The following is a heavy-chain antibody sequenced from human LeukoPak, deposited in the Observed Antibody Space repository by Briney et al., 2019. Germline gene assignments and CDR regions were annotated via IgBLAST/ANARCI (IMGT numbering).Heavy chain of an antibody. Sequence: SETLSLTCAVYGGSFSCYYWSWIRQPPGKGLEWIGEINHSGSTNYNPSLKSRVTISVDTSKNQFSLKLSSVTAADTAVYYCARGSSGSSPWGQGTLVTVSS. CDR3: ARGSSGSSP. J-gene: IGHJ5*02. CDR1: GGSFSCYY. D-gene: IGHD1-26*01. CDR2: INHSGST. V-gene: IGHV4-34*01.